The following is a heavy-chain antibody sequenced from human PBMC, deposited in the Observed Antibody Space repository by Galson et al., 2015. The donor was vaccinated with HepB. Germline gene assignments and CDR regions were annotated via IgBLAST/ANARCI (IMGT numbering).Heavy chain of an antibody. V-gene: IGHV7-4-1*02. CDR3: ARETPLDFYDGRGYYPFDY. CDR2: INTNTGDP. Sequence: SVKVSCKATGYTFTTYAMNWLRQAPGQGLEWMGWINTNTGDPTYAQGFTGRFVFSLDTSVSTTYLQITSLKADDTAVYYCARETPLDFYDGRGYYPFDYWGQGSLVTVSS. J-gene: IGHJ4*02. D-gene: IGHD3-22*01. CDR1: GYTFTTYA.